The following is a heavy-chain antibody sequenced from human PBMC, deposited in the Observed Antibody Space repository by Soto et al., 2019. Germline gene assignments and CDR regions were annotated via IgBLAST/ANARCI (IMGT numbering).Heavy chain of an antibody. V-gene: IGHV4-31*03. CDR2: IYYSGST. Sequence: ASETLSLTCTVSGGSISSGGYYWSWIRQHPGKGLEWIGYIYYSGSTYYNPSLKSRVTISVGTSKNQFSLKLSSVTAADTAVYYCARDQGYSSLDYWGQGTLVTVSS. D-gene: IGHD6-13*01. J-gene: IGHJ4*02. CDR1: GGSISSGGYY. CDR3: ARDQGYSSLDY.